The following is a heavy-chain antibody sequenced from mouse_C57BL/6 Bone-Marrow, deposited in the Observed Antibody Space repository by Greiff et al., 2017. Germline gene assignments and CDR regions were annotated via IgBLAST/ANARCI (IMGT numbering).Heavy chain of an antibody. D-gene: IGHD2-3*01. CDR1: GYSITSGYY. V-gene: IGHV3-6*01. CDR2: ISYDGSN. Sequence: ESGPGLVKPSQSLSLTCSVTGYSITSGYYWNWIRQFPGNKLEWMGYISYDGSNNYNPSLKNRISITRDTSKNQFFLKLNSVTTEDTATYYCARGYYDWYFDVWGTGTTVTVSS. J-gene: IGHJ1*03. CDR3: ARGYYDWYFDV.